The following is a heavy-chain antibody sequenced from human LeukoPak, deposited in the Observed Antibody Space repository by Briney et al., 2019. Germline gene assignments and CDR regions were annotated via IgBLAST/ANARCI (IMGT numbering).Heavy chain of an antibody. CDR1: GGSISSYY. J-gene: IGHJ3*02. CDR3: AKVGGMTTINIASFDI. CDR2: IYYSGST. V-gene: IGHV4-59*01. D-gene: IGHD5-24*01. Sequence: SETLSLTCTVSGGSISSYYWSWIRQPPGKGLEWIGYIYYSGSTNYNPSLKSRVTISVDTSKNQFSLKLSSVTAAGTAVYYCAKVGGMTTINIASFDIWGQGTMVTVSS.